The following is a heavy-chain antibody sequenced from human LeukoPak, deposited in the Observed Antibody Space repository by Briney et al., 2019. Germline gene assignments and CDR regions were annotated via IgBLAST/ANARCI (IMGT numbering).Heavy chain of an antibody. Sequence: ASVKVSCKASGYTFTGYYMHWVRQAPGQGLEWMGWINPNSGGTNYAQKFQGRVTMTRDTSISTAYMELSRLRSDDTAVYYCARDDAVAVAGNWFDPWGQGTLVTVSS. CDR2: INPNSGGT. J-gene: IGHJ5*02. CDR3: ARDDAVAVAGNWFDP. V-gene: IGHV1-2*02. CDR1: GYTFTGYY. D-gene: IGHD6-19*01.